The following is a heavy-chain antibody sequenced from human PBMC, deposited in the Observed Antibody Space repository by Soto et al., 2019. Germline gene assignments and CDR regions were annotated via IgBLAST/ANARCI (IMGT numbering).Heavy chain of an antibody. CDR1: GYTFTSYD. CDR3: ARGGGRFLEWSDYYYMDV. V-gene: IGHV1-8*01. CDR2: MNPNSGNT. D-gene: IGHD3-3*01. J-gene: IGHJ6*03. Sequence: ASVKVSCKASGYTFTSYDINWVRQATGQGLEWMGWMNPNSGNTGYAQKFQGRVTMTRNTSISTAYMELSSLRSEDTAVYYCARGGGRFLEWSDYYYMDVWGKGTTVTVAS.